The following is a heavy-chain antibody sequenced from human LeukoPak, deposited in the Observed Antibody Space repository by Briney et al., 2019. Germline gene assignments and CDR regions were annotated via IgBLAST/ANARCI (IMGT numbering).Heavy chain of an antibody. CDR2: ITPIFGEA. Sequence: ASVKVSCKVSGGTFSSYPISWVRQAPGQGLEWMGEITPIFGEAQNAEKFQGRVTITADEPTSTVYMGLTSLRLDDTAMYYCARNSRVASTSGLNYWGQGTLVTVSS. J-gene: IGHJ4*02. CDR3: ARNSRVASTSGLNY. D-gene: IGHD5-12*01. V-gene: IGHV1-69*13. CDR1: GGTFSSYP.